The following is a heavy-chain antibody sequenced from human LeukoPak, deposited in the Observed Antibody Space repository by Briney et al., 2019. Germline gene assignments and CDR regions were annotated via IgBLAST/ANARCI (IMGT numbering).Heavy chain of an antibody. V-gene: IGHV3-33*01. J-gene: IGHJ3*02. CDR3: ARDRGSSKAFDI. CDR2: IWYDGSNK. CDR1: GFTFSSYG. D-gene: IGHD6-6*01. Sequence: GRSLRLSRAASGFTFSSYGMHWVRQAPGKGLEWVAVIWYDGSNKYYADSVKGRFTISRDNSKNTLYLQMNSLRAEDTAVYYCARDRGSSKAFDIWGQGTMVTVSS.